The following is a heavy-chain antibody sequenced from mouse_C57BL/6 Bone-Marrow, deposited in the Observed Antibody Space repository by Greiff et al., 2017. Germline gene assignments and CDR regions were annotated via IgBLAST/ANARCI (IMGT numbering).Heavy chain of an antibody. CDR1: GYTFTDHT. J-gene: IGHJ4*01. CDR2: IYPRDGST. V-gene: IGHV1-78*01. D-gene: IGHD2-3*01. Sequence: VKLQESDAELVKPGASVKISCKVSGYTFTDHTIHWMKQRPEQGLEWIGYIYPRDGSTKYNEKFKGKATLTADKSSSTAYMQLNSLTSEDSAVYFCARRGGYYFYAMDYWGQGTSVTVSS. CDR3: ARRGGYYFYAMDY.